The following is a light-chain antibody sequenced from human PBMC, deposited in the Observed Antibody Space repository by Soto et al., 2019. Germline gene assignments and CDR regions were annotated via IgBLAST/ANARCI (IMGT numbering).Light chain of an antibody. J-gene: IGLJ1*01. Sequence: QSALTQPRSVSGSPGQSVTISCTGTGSDVGGYNYVSWYQQHPGKAPKLMIYDVTTRPSGVPDRFSGSKSGNTASLTISGLQAEDEADYYCSSHAGSSVVFGTGTKVTVL. CDR1: GSDVGGYNY. CDR3: SSHAGSSVV. CDR2: DVT. V-gene: IGLV2-11*01.